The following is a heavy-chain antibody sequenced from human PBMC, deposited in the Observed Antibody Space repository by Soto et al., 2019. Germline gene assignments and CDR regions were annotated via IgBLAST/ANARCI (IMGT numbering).Heavy chain of an antibody. Sequence: DVELSESGGGLVQPGGSLRLSCAASGFNFRSYAMSWVRRAPGKGLEWVSAISGSGGTSYFADSVRGRFTIYRDNSKNTLYLQLSSLRVEDTAEYFCAKGRGSSWTIDYWGHGTLVTVSS. CDR3: AKGRGSSWTIDY. D-gene: IGHD6-13*01. J-gene: IGHJ4*01. CDR2: ISGSGGTS. CDR1: GFNFRSYA. V-gene: IGHV3-23*01.